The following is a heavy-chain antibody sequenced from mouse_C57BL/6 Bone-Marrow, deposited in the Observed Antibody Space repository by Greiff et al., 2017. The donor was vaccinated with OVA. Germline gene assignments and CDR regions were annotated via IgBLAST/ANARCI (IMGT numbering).Heavy chain of an antibody. CDR2: ISSGSSTI. CDR1: GFTFSDYG. Sequence: DVHLVESGGGLVKPGGSLKLSCAASGFTFSDYGMHWVRQAPEKGLEWVAYISSGSSTIYYADTVKGRFTISRDNAKNTLFLQMTSLRSEDTAMYYCARGIYYYGRSFAYWGQGTLVTVSA. J-gene: IGHJ3*01. CDR3: ARGIYYYGRSFAY. D-gene: IGHD1-1*01. V-gene: IGHV5-17*01.